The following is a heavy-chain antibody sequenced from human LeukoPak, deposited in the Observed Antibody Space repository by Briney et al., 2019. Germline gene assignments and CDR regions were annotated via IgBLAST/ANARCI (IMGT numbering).Heavy chain of an antibody. Sequence: PGGSLRLSCAASGFTFDDYAMHWVRQAPGKGLEWVSGISWNSGSIGYADSVKGRFTISRDNAKNSLYLQMNSLRAEDTAVYYCAREYAMVRGVMGPPRRNYYGMDVWGQGTTVTVSS. CDR2: ISWNSGSI. CDR3: AREYAMVRGVMGPPRRNYYGMDV. V-gene: IGHV3-9*01. D-gene: IGHD3-10*01. J-gene: IGHJ6*02. CDR1: GFTFDDYA.